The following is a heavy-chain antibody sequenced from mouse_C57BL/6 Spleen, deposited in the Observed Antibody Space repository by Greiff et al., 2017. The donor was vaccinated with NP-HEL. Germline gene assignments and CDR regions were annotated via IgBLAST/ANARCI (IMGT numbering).Heavy chain of an antibody. CDR1: GYAFSSSW. CDR2: IYPGDGDT. Sequence: VRLQQSGPELVKPGASVKISCKASGYAFSSSWMNWVKQRPGKGLEWIGRIYPGDGDTNYNGKFKGKATLTADKSSSTAYMQLSSLTSEDSAVYFCARGLGGYFDYWGQGTTLTVSS. J-gene: IGHJ2*01. D-gene: IGHD3-3*01. V-gene: IGHV1-82*01. CDR3: ARGLGGYFDY.